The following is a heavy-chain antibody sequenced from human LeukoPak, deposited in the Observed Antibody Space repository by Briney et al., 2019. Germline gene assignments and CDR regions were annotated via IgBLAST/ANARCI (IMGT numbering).Heavy chain of an antibody. Sequence: GGSLRLSCAASGFTFSSYWMHWVRQAPGKGLVSVSRIDSDGAITRYADSVQGRFTISRDNAKNTVYLQMNNLRAEDTAVYYCARDRGTWDYWGQGTLVTVSS. CDR1: GFTFSSYW. CDR3: ARDRGTWDY. J-gene: IGHJ4*02. CDR2: IDSDGAIT. V-gene: IGHV3-74*01.